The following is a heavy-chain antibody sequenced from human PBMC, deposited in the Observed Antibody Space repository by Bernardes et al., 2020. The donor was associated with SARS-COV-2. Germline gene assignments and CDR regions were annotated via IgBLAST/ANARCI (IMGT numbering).Heavy chain of an antibody. CDR3: ARPGYSYGQGDYYFDY. V-gene: IGHV3-21*01. CDR1: GFNFITYS. CDR2: ISSGGTYI. D-gene: IGHD5-18*01. Sequence: GGSLRLSCAASGFNFITYSMNWVRQAPGKGLEWVSSISSGGTYISYADSVKGRFTISRDNAKNSLYLLMNSLRAEDTAVYYCARPGYSYGQGDYYFDYWGQGTLVTVSS. J-gene: IGHJ4*02.